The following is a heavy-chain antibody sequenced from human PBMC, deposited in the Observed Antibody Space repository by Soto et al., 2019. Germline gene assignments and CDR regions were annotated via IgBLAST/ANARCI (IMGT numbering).Heavy chain of an antibody. Sequence: PGGSLRLSCAASGFTFSSYGMHWVRQAPGKGLEWVAVIWYDGSNKYYADSVKGRFTISRDNSKNTLYLQMNSLRAEDTAVYYCAYSSYGSGSYSSPPFDYWGQGXLVTVSS. V-gene: IGHV3-33*01. CDR2: IWYDGSNK. CDR1: GFTFSSYG. J-gene: IGHJ4*02. D-gene: IGHD3-10*01. CDR3: AYSSYGSGSYSSPPFDY.